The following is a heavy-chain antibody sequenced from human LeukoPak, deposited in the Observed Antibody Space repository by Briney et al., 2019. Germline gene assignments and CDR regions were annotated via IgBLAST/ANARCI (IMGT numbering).Heavy chain of an antibody. D-gene: IGHD6-13*01. CDR1: GGSIRSSSYY. CDR2: IFYSGST. J-gene: IGHJ5*02. CDR3: ARHPRGSTWLNWFDP. Sequence: KPSETLSLTCTVSGGSIRSSSYYCGWIRQPPGKGLEWSGSIFYSGSTYYNPSLKSRVTISVDTSKNQFSLKLSSVTATDTAVYYCARHPRGSTWLNWFDPWGQGNLVTVSS. V-gene: IGHV4-39*01.